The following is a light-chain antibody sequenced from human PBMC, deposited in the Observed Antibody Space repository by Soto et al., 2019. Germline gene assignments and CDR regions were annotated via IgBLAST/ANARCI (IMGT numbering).Light chain of an antibody. V-gene: IGKV3-11*01. CDR2: DAS. CDR1: QSVSSY. CDR3: QQRRNWPPIT. J-gene: IGKJ1*01. Sequence: EIVMTQSPATLSLSPGERATLSCGSSQSVSSYLAWYQQKPGQAPRLLIYDASNRATGIPARFSGSGSGTDFTLTISSLDPEDFAVYYCQQRRNWPPITFGQGTKVDIK.